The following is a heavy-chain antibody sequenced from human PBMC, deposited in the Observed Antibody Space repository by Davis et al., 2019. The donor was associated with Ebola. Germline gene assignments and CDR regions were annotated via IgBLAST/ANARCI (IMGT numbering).Heavy chain of an antibody. CDR2: INPNTGGA. CDR1: GYTFSAYY. D-gene: IGHD2-2*01. Sequence: ASVKVSCKGSGYTFSAYYIHWVRQAPGQGLEWMGWINPNTGGAFYAHNFQGRVTMTRDTSISTAYVALSRLGSDDTAVYYCAREGSCPTTSCHLDFWGQGTLVTVSS. V-gene: IGHV1-2*02. J-gene: IGHJ4*02. CDR3: AREGSCPTTSCHLDF.